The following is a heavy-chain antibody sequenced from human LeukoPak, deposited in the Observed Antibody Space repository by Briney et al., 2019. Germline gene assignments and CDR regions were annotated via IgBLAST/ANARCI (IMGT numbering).Heavy chain of an antibody. D-gene: IGHD3-9*01. V-gene: IGHV1-24*01. CDR3: ADFVWFTPRKNWFDP. J-gene: IGHJ5*02. Sequence: ASVKVSCKVSGYTLTELSMHWVRQAPGKGLEWMGGFDPEDGETIYAQKFQGRVTMTEDTSTDTAYMELSSLRSEDTAVYYCADFVWFTPRKNWFDPWGQGTLVTVSS. CDR2: FDPEDGET. CDR1: GYTLTELS.